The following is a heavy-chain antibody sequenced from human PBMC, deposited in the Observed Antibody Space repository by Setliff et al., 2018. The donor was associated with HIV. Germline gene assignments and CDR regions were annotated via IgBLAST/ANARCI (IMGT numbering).Heavy chain of an antibody. V-gene: IGHV3-64D*09. Sequence: PGGSLRLSCSASGFTFSSYAMHWVRQAPGKGLEYVSAISSNGGSTYYADSVKGRFTISRDNSKNTLYLQMSSLRAEDTAVYYCAREDYYYYGMDVWGQGTLVTVSS. CDR3: AREDYYYYGMDV. CDR1: GFTFSSYA. J-gene: IGHJ6*02. CDR2: ISSNGGST.